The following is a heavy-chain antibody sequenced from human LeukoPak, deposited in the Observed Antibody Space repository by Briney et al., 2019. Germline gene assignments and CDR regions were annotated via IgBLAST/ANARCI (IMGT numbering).Heavy chain of an antibody. J-gene: IGHJ4*02. CDR1: GFTFRDHY. D-gene: IGHD2-21*02. Sequence: GGSLRLSCAASGFTFRDHYMDWVRQAPGKGLEWDGCTRSKAGSYTTEYAASVKGRFTISRDDSKKSVYLQMNSLKTEDTAVYYCAREACGGDCYSVTGFDYWGQGTLVTVSS. CDR3: AREACGGDCYSVTGFDY. CDR2: TRSKAGSYTT. V-gene: IGHV3-72*01.